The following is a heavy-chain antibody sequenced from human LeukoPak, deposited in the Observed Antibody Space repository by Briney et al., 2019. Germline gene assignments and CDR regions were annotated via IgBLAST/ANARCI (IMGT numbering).Heavy chain of an antibody. CDR2: IIPILGIA. CDR1: GGTFSSYA. D-gene: IGHD6-19*01. Sequence: SMKVSCKASGGTFSSYAISWVRQAPGQGLEWMGRIIPILGIANYAQKFQGRVTITADKSTSTAYMELSSLRSEDTAVYYCARATGMKKQWLVQYFDYWGQGTLATVSS. J-gene: IGHJ4*02. CDR3: ARATGMKKQWLVQYFDY. V-gene: IGHV1-69*04.